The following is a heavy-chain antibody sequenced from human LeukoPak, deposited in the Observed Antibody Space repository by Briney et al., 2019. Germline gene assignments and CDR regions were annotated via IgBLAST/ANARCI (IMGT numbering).Heavy chain of an antibody. V-gene: IGHV3-11*01. D-gene: IGHD3-16*01. CDR1: GVTFSDYY. CDR3: ASVGGASCTIRFDL. CDR2: ISGPGYPI. Sequence: PGGSLRLSCRAPGVTFSDYYMSWIRQAPGKGLEWIAYISGPGYPIYHADSVKGRFTISRDNAERSLYLQMNSLRVEDTAVYFSASVGGASCTIRFDLWGAGTLVTVSS. J-gene: IGHJ4*02.